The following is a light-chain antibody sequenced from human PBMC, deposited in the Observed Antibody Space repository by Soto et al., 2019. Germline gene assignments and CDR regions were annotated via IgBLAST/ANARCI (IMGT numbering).Light chain of an antibody. V-gene: IGLV2-14*01. CDR1: SSDVGGYNY. CDR2: DVS. J-gene: IGLJ2*01. Sequence: QSVLTQPASVSGSPGQSITISCTGTSSDVGGYNYVSWYQQHPGKAPKLMIYDVSNRPSGVSNRLSGSKSGNTASLTISGLQAEYEADYYCSSYTSSSTVVFGGGTKLTVL. CDR3: SSYTSSSTVV.